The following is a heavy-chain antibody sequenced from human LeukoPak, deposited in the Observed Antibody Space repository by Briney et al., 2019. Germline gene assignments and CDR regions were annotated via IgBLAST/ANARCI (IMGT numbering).Heavy chain of an antibody. Sequence: GGSLRLSCAASGFTFSSYAMSWVRQAPGKGLEWVSAISGSGGSTYYADPVKGRFTISRDNSKNTLYLQTNSLRAEHTAVYYCARELECDIVGIPEDYYYYGMDVWGQGTTVTVSS. V-gene: IGHV3-23*01. CDR3: ARELECDIVGIPEDYYYYGMDV. CDR1: GFTFSSYA. D-gene: IGHD2-2*01. CDR2: ISGSGGST. J-gene: IGHJ6*02.